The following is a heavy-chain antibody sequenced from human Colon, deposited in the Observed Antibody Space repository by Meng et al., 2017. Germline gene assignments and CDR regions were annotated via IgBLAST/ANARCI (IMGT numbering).Heavy chain of an antibody. V-gene: IGHV4-61*01. J-gene: IGHJ4*02. D-gene: IGHD3-16*01. CDR3: ARDSLGPFDY. CDR1: GDSVSSGSYY. CDR2: IYYSGST. Sequence: SETLSLTCTVSGDSVSSGSYYWSWIRQPPGKGLEWIGYIYYSGSTNYNPSLKSRVTISVDTSKNQFSLKLSSVTAADTAVYYCARDSLGPFDYWGQGTLVTVSS.